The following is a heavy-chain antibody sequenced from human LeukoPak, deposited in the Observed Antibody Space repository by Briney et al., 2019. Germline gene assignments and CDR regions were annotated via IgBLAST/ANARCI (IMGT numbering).Heavy chain of an antibody. D-gene: IGHD4-17*01. V-gene: IGHV3-21*01. CDR1: GFTFSSYS. Sequence: GSLRLSCAASGFTFSSYSMNWVPQAPGKGLEWVSSISSSSSYIYYADSVKGRFTISRDNAKNSLYLQMNSLRAEDTAVYYCARDLWTTVTTGDYWGQGTLVTVSS. CDR2: ISSSSSYI. J-gene: IGHJ4*02. CDR3: ARDLWTTVTTGDY.